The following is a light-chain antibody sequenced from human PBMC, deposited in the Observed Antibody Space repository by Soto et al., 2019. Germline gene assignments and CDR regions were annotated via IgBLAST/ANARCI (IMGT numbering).Light chain of an antibody. CDR3: QQYKTYMYT. J-gene: IGKJ2*01. Sequence: DIQMTQSPSTLSASVGDRVTITCRASQSIDSWLAWYQQKPGKAPKLLIYRASSLESGVPSRFSGSRSGTEFTLTISSLQPDDFATYYCQQYKTYMYTFGQGTKLEIK. CDR1: QSIDSW. V-gene: IGKV1-5*03. CDR2: RAS.